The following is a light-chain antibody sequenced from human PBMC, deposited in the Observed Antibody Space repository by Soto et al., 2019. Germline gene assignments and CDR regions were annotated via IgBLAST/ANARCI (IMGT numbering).Light chain of an antibody. Sequence: DIQMTQSPSTVSAYVGDGVTITCRSSQSITTWLAWYQQRPGKAPKLLIYDVSSLQSGVPSRFSGSGSGTEFTLTISSLQPDDFATYYCQQFNTSPWTFGQGTKVDIK. J-gene: IGKJ1*01. CDR1: QSITTW. CDR3: QQFNTSPWT. V-gene: IGKV1-5*01. CDR2: DVS.